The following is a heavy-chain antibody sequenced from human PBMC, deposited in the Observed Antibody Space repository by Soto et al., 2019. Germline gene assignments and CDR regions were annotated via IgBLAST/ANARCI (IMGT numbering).Heavy chain of an antibody. Sequence: PVGSLRLSCAASGFTFTTTWLHWVRQAPGMGLVWVSHINNDGGVTTYADSVKGRFTISRDNAKNTVYLQMNSLRAEDTAVYYCTTDGSFAQHVWGQGIMVTVSS. CDR1: GFTFTTTW. D-gene: IGHD1-1*01. J-gene: IGHJ3*01. CDR3: TTDGSFAQHV. V-gene: IGHV3-74*03. CDR2: INNDGGVT.